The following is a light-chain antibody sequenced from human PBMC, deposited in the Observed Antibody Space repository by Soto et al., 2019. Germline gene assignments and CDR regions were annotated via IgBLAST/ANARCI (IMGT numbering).Light chain of an antibody. V-gene: IGKV3-20*01. CDR1: QSLSSSY. Sequence: IVLTQSPGTLSLSPGERATLSCRASQSLSSSYLAWYQQKPGQAPRLLIYGASSRATGIPDRFSGSGSGTDFTLTISRLEPEDFAVYYWQQYGSSPLTFGGGTKVEIK. CDR2: GAS. J-gene: IGKJ4*01. CDR3: QQYGSSPLT.